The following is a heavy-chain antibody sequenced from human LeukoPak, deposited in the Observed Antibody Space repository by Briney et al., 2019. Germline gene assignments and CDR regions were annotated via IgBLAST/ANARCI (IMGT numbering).Heavy chain of an antibody. CDR3: ARVGWELLHLPPYYFDY. J-gene: IGHJ4*02. V-gene: IGHV3-21*01. CDR1: GFTFSSYS. Sequence: PGGSLRLSCAASGFTFSSYSMDWARQAPGKGLEWVSSISSSSSYIYYADSVKGRFTISRDNAKNSLYLQMNSLRAEDTAVYYCARVGWELLHLPPYYFDYWGQGTLVTVSS. D-gene: IGHD1-26*01. CDR2: ISSSSSYI.